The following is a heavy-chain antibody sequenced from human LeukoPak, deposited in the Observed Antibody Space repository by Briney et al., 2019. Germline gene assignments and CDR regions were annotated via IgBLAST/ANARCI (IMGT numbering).Heavy chain of an antibody. Sequence: ASVKVSCKASGYTFTSYGISWVRQAPGQGLEWMGWISAYNGNTNYGQKLQGRVTMTTDTSTSTAYMELRSLRSDDTAVYYCARVELRYFDWLVRVDYWGQGTLVTVSS. CDR2: ISAYNGNT. V-gene: IGHV1-18*04. D-gene: IGHD3-9*01. CDR3: ARVELRYFDWLVRVDY. J-gene: IGHJ4*02. CDR1: GYTFTSYG.